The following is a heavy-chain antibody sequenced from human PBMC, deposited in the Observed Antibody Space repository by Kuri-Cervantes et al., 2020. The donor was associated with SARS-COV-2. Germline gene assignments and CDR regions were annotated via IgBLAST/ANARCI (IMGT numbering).Heavy chain of an antibody. CDR2: IYTSGST. Sequence: ESLKSSCTVAGGSISSYYWSWIRQPAGKGLEWIGSIYTSGSTNYTPSLKSRVTMSVDTSKNQFSLKLSSVTAADTAVYYCARDADSSGSLDYWGQGTLVTVSS. D-gene: IGHD3-22*01. V-gene: IGHV4-4*07. J-gene: IGHJ4*02. CDR3: ARDADSSGSLDY. CDR1: GGSISSYY.